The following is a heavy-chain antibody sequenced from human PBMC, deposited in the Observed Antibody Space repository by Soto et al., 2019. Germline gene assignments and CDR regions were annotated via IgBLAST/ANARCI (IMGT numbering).Heavy chain of an antibody. V-gene: IGHV4-39*01. CDR3: GRVVEGATRHTDLDS. CDR2: VYYSGGA. CDR1: GVSIHNSHSF. Sequence: SSETLSLTCTVSGVSIHNSHSFWGWIRQPPGKGLEFIGTVYYSGGAHYNSSLKSRVTISVDTANNQVSLRMRSLTAADTAVYYCGRVVEGATRHTDLDSWGQGTLGTVSS. J-gene: IGHJ5*01. D-gene: IGHD2-21*01.